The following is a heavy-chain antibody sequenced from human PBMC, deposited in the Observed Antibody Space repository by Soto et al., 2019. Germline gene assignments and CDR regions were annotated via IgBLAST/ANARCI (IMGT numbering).Heavy chain of an antibody. V-gene: IGHV3-30-3*01. D-gene: IGHD3-22*01. CDR3: ARDGEPSENYYDSSGYYDY. J-gene: IGHJ4*02. CDR2: ISYDGSNK. Sequence: GGSLRLSCAASGFTFSSYAMHWVRQAPGKGLEWVAVISYDGSNKYYADSVKGRFTISRDNSKNTLYLQMNSLRAEDTAVYYCARDGEPSENYYDSSGYYDYWGQGTLVTVSS. CDR1: GFTFSSYA.